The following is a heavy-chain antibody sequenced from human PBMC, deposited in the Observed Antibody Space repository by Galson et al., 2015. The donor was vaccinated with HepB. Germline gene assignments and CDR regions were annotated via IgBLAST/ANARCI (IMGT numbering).Heavy chain of an antibody. CDR1: GGSISSSSYS. D-gene: IGHD2-2*01. J-gene: IGHJ4*02. CDR2: IYYSGST. V-gene: IGHV4-39*01. CDR3: ARHLRGYCSSPSCHSDY. Sequence: ETLSLTCTVSGGSISSSSYSWGWIRQPPGKGLEWIGSIYYSGSTYYNPSLKSRVTMSVDASKNQFSLKLSSVTAADMAVYYCARHLRGYCSSPSCHSDYWGQGTLVTVSS.